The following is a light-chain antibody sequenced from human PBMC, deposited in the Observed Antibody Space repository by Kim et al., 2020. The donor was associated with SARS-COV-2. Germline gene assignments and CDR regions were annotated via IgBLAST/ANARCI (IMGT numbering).Light chain of an antibody. J-gene: IGKJ3*01. CDR1: SDVRSNY. CDR3: LHYGSSLFT. CDR2: GAY. V-gene: IGKV3-20*01. Sequence: GERSALSCSASSDVRSNYFAWYQQKPGQAPRRLIYGAYRRATGIPDRFSGSGSGTDFTLTIPRLEPEDFAEYYCLHYGSSLFTFGPGTKVDIK.